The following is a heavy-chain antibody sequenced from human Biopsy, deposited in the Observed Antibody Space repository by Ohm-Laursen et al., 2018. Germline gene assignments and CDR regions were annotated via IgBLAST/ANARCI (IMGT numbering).Heavy chain of an antibody. D-gene: IGHD3-10*01. CDR1: GYTFTSYE. Sequence: GASVTVSCNASGYTFTSYEINWVRQATGQGLEWMGWMNPDSGNTGYAQNFQGRVTMTRNTSISTAYMELSSLKSEDTAVYFCARADPPLFYYGSGSSNWFDPWGQGTLVTVSS. V-gene: IGHV1-8*01. CDR3: ARADPPLFYYGSGSSNWFDP. J-gene: IGHJ5*02. CDR2: MNPDSGNT.